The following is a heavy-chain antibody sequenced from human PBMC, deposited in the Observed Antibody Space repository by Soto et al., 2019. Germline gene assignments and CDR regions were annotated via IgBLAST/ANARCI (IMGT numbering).Heavy chain of an antibody. J-gene: IGHJ4*02. CDR2: IYYSGST. CDR1: GGSISSSSYY. V-gene: IGHV4-39*01. D-gene: IGHD6-19*01. Sequence: QLQLQESGPGLVKPSETLSLTCTVSGGSISSSSYYWGWIRQPPGKGLEWIGSIYYSGSTYYNPSLKSRVTISVDTSKNQFSLKLSSVTAADTAVYYCARHRQWLATLDYWGQGTLVTVSS. CDR3: ARHRQWLATLDY.